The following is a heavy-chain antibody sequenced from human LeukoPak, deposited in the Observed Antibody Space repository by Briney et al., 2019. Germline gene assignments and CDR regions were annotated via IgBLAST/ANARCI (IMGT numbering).Heavy chain of an antibody. D-gene: IGHD3-22*01. J-gene: IGHJ6*02. Sequence: ASVKVSCKASGGTFSSYAISWVRQAPGQGLEWMGGIIPIFGIANYAQKFQGRVTITADKSTSTAYMELSSLRSEDTAVYYCATFSHNYYDSSGYYPYYGMDVWGQGTTVTVSS. CDR3: ATFSHNYYDSSGYYPYYGMDV. CDR1: GGTFSSYA. CDR2: IIPIFGIA. V-gene: IGHV1-69*10.